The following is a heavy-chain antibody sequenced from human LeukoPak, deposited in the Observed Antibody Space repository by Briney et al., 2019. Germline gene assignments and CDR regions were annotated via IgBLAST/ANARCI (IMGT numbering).Heavy chain of an antibody. D-gene: IGHD3-10*01. CDR3: ARDRAYGFGESFFGY. V-gene: IGHV3-53*01. J-gene: IGHJ4*02. CDR2: FNDAGAT. CDR1: GFAVSSNF. Sequence: GGSLRLSCAASGFAVSSNFMTWVRQAPGKGLECVSAFNDAGATFYADSVKGRFTISRDTSKNSLYLQMNSLRAEDTAVYYCARDRAYGFGESFFGYWGQGTLVTVSS.